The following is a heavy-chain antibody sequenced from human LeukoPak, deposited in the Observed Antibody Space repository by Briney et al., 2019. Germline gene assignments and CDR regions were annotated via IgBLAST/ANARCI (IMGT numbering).Heavy chain of an antibody. Sequence: SETLSLTCTVSAGSISSYYWSWIRQPPGKGLEWIGYIYYSGSTNYNPSLKSRTTISVETTKNQFSLKLSSVTPEDTAVYYCARDVGTTGWYTFDYWGQGILVTVS. CDR3: ARDVGTTGWYTFDY. D-gene: IGHD6-19*01. CDR1: AGSISSYY. V-gene: IGHV4-59*12. J-gene: IGHJ4*02. CDR2: IYYSGST.